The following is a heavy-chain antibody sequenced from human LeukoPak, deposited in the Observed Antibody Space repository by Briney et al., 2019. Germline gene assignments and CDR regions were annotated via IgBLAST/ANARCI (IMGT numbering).Heavy chain of an antibody. CDR2: IKVDGSEK. J-gene: IGHJ4*02. CDR1: GFTFSNFW. CDR3: AKDAYDFWSGYYTGGFDY. Sequence: PGGSLRLSCVASGFTFSNFWMSWVRQAPGKGLEWVANIKVDGSEKYYADSVKGRFTISRDNAENSLYLQMNSLRAEDTAVYYCAKDAYDFWSGYYTGGFDYWGQGTLVTVSS. V-gene: IGHV3-7*03. D-gene: IGHD3-3*01.